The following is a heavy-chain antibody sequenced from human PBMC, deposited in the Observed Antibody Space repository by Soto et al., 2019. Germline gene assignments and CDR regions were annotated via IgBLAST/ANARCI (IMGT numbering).Heavy chain of an antibody. Sequence: SETLSLTCTVSGGSISSSSYYWGWIRQPPGKGLEWIGSIYYSGSTYYNPSLKSRVTISVDTSKNQFSLKLSSVTAADTAVYYCSRLGGVVTKFYYYCGMDVWGQGTMVTVSS. CDR2: IYYSGST. CDR3: SRLGGVVTKFYYYCGMDV. J-gene: IGHJ6*02. V-gene: IGHV4-39*01. CDR1: GGSISSSSYY. D-gene: IGHD3-9*01.